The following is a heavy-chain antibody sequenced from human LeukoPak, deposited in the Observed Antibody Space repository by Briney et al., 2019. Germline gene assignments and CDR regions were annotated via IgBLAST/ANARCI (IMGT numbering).Heavy chain of an antibody. D-gene: IGHD6-13*01. J-gene: IGHJ4*02. CDR2: ISSSSSYI. V-gene: IGHV3-21*01. CDR1: RFTFSSYS. Sequence: GGSLRLSCAASRFTFSSYSMNWVRQAPGKGLEWVSSISSSSSYIYYADSVKGRFTISRDNAKNSLYLQMNSLRAEDTAVYYCARGIPTTQYSSSWYYFDYWGQGTLVTVSS. CDR3: ARGIPTTQYSSSWYYFDY.